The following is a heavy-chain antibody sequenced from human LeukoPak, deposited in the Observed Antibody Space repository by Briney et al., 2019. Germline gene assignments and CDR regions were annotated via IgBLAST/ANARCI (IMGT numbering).Heavy chain of an antibody. J-gene: IGHJ4*02. V-gene: IGHV3-66*02. CDR3: AGITESQITRDY. D-gene: IGHD1-14*01. CDR2: IYSGGST. CDR1: GFTVSSNH. Sequence: GGSLRLSCAASGFTVSSNHMSWVRQASGKGLEWVSVIYSGGSTYYADSVKGRFTISRDNSKNTLYLQMNSLRAEDTAVYYCAGITESQITRDYWGQGTLVTVSS.